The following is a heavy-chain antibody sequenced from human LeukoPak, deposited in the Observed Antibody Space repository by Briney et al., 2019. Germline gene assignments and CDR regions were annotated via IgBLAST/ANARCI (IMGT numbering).Heavy chain of an antibody. CDR1: GYTFTSYA. J-gene: IGHJ4*02. CDR2: IIPIFGTA. CDR3: ARSSIIAAAGPYYFDY. D-gene: IGHD6-13*01. V-gene: IGHV1-69*06. Sequence: SVKVSCKASGYTFTSYAISWVRQAPGQGLEWMGGIIPIFGTANYAQKFQGRVTITADKSTTTAYMELSSLRSEDTAVYYCARSSIIAAAGPYYFDYWGQGTLVTVSS.